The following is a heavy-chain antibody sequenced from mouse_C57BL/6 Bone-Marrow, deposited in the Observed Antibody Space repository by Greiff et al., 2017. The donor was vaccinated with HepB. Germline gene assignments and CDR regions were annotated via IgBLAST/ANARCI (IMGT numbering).Heavy chain of an antibody. CDR2: ISSGGDYI. CDR3: TRDGGNSGFAY. J-gene: IGHJ3*01. V-gene: IGHV5-9-1*02. Sequence: EVKLMESGEGLVKPGGSLKLSCAASGFTFSSYAMSWVRQTPEKRLEWVAYISSGGDYIYYADTVKGRFTISRDNARNTLYLQMSSLKSEDTAMYYCTRDGGNSGFAYWGQGTLVTVSA. D-gene: IGHD2-1*01. CDR1: GFTFSSYA.